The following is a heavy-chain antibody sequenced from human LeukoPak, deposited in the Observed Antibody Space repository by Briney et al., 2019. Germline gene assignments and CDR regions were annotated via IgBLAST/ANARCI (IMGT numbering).Heavy chain of an antibody. J-gene: IGHJ5*02. CDR2: VSHRGGT. CDR3: ASTQNTWFYSNIPAHTWFDP. CDR1: GDSISSTSYY. D-gene: IGHD2-15*01. Sequence: SETLSLTCTVSGDSISSTSYYWGWIRQPPGKGLQWIATVSHRGGTYYNTSFQSRVTISVDTSKNQFSLRLSSVTAADTAIYFCASTQNTWFYSNIPAHTWFDPWGQGTLVTVSS. V-gene: IGHV4-39*01.